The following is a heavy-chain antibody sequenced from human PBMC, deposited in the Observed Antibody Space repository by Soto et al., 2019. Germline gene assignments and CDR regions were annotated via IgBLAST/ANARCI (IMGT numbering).Heavy chain of an antibody. D-gene: IGHD3-16*01. CDR3: ARQIMTNLFYP. J-gene: IGHJ5*02. Sequence: SETLSLTCTVSGGSISSYHWSWIRQPPGNGLEWIGYIYYSGSTNYNPSLKSRVTISVDTSKNQFSLKLSSVTAADTAVYYCARQIMTNLFYPWGQGTLVPVSS. V-gene: IGHV4-59*08. CDR2: IYYSGST. CDR1: GGSISSYH.